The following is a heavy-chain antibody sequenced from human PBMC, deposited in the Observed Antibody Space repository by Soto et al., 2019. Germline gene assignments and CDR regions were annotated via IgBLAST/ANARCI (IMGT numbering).Heavy chain of an antibody. Sequence: QVQLVQSGAEVKNPGASVKVSCKPSGYTFTSYVIHWVRQAPGQSLEWVGWINAGNGDTRYSQKFQVRVTITRDTSASIAYIELSGLTSEDTAVYYCARLHSVYDPGDVWGQGTTVTVSS. CDR3: ARLHSVYDPGDV. CDR2: INAGNGDT. D-gene: IGHD5-12*01. CDR1: GYTFTSYV. V-gene: IGHV1-3*01. J-gene: IGHJ6*02.